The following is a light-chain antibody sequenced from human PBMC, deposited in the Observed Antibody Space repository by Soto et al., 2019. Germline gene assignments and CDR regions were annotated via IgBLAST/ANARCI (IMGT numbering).Light chain of an antibody. V-gene: IGKV3-20*01. CDR3: QQYGTSPT. Sequence: EIVLTQSPGTLSLSPGERATLSCRASESVTSIYLAWYQQKPGQAPRHLIYGASSRATGIPDRFSGSGSGTDFTLTISRLEPEDFAVYYCQQYGTSPTFGQGTKVEI. CDR2: GAS. J-gene: IGKJ1*01. CDR1: ESVTSIY.